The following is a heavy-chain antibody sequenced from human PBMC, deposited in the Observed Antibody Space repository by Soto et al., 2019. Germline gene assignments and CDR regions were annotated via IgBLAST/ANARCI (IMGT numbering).Heavy chain of an antibody. Sequence: QVQLVQSGAEVKKPGSSVKVSCKASGGTFSSYTISWVRQAPGQGLEWMGRIIPILGIANYAQKFQGRVTITADKSTSTAYMELSSLRSEDTAVYYCATRVGADYWFDPWGQGTLVTVSS. CDR1: GGTFSSYT. CDR3: ATRVGADYWFDP. V-gene: IGHV1-69*02. J-gene: IGHJ5*02. D-gene: IGHD1-26*01. CDR2: IIPILGIA.